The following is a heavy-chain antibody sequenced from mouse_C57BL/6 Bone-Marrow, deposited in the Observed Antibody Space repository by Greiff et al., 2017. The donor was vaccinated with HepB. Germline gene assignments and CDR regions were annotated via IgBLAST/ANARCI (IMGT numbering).Heavy chain of an antibody. Sequence: EVKLQESGGDLVKPGGSLKLSCAASGFTFSSYGMSWVRQTPDKRLEWVATISSGGSYTYYPDSVKGRFTISRDNAKNTLYLQMSSLKSEDTAMYYCARQELNYWGQGTTLTVSS. D-gene: IGHD1-3*01. CDR2: ISSGGSYT. V-gene: IGHV5-6*01. CDR3: ARQELNY. CDR1: GFTFSSYG. J-gene: IGHJ2*01.